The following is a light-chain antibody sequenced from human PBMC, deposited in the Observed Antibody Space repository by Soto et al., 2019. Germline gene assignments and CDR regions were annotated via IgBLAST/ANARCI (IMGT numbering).Light chain of an antibody. CDR2: GAS. CDR1: QSVSSSY. J-gene: IGKJ1*01. V-gene: IGKV3-20*01. CDR3: QQYGNSPRT. Sequence: EIVLTQSPGTLSLSPGERATLSCRASQSVSSSYLAWYQQKPGQAPRLLIHGASSRATDIPDRFSGSGSGRDVHLTISRLDREDFSVYYGQQYGNSPRTVGQGTKVEIK.